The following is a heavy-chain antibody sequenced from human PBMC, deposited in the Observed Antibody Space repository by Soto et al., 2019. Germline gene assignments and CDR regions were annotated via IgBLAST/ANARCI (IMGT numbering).Heavy chain of an antibody. J-gene: IGHJ6*02. Sequence: GGSLRLSCAASGFTFSDHYMDWVRQAPGKGLEWVGRTRNEANSYTTEYAASVKGRFTISRDDSKSSLYLQMNSLKTEDTAVYYCVRGAGPTANYHYYGLDVWGQGTTVTVSS. CDR3: VRGAGPTANYHYYGLDV. CDR2: TRNEANSYTT. CDR1: GFTFSDHY. D-gene: IGHD1-26*01. V-gene: IGHV3-72*01.